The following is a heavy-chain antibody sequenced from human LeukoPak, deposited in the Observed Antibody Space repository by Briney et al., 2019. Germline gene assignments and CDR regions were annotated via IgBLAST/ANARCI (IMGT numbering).Heavy chain of an antibody. D-gene: IGHD3-16*01. CDR2: SSGVGSTT. J-gene: IGHJ4*02. CDR3: AKCHSKGASAGSDGLLWVH. Sequence: GGSLRLSCAASGFSFSNYAMTWVRQAPGKGLEWVSSSSGVGSTTYYADSVEGRFTISRDNSNNTLYLQMNSLAVEDTATYFCAKCHSKGASAGSDGLLWVHWGQGTLVTVSS. V-gene: IGHV3-23*01. CDR1: GFSFSNYA.